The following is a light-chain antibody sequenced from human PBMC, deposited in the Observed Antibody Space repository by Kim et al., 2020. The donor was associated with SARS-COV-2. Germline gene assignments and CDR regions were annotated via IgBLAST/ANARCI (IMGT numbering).Light chain of an antibody. J-gene: IGKJ1*01. V-gene: IGKV1-6*01. CDR1: QGIRDD. CDR3: LQDYNHPRT. CDR2: ATS. Sequence: AIQMTQSPASLSASVGDRVTITCRASQGIRDDLGWYQQKPGKAPKLLIYATSILQSGVPSRFSGSGSGTDFTLTISSLQPEDFATYYCLQDYNHPRTFGQGTKVDIK.